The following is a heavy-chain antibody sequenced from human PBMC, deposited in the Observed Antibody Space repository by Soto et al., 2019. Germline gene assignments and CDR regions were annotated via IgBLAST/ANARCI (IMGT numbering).Heavy chain of an antibody. CDR3: ARGHEFGGNPVALEI. CDR1: GGTFSTSS. J-gene: IGHJ3*02. D-gene: IGHD2-15*01. V-gene: IGHV1-69*15. CDR2: ILPIFGTA. Sequence: QVQLVQSGAEVKKPGSSVKVSCKASGGTFSTSSMNWVRQAPEQGPEWMGNILPIFGTADYAQKFQGRVTITANESTKTVYMQLRSRLSADTAVYYCARGHEFGGNPVALEIWGQGTLVPDFS.